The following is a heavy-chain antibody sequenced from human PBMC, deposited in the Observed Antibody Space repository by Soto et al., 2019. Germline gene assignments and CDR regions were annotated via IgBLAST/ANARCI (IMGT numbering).Heavy chain of an antibody. Sequence: PGGSLRLSCTVSGFTLSSYEMNWVRQAPGKGLEWVSYISSSGSTTYYADSVKGRFTISRDNAKNSLYLQMNSLRAEDTAVYYCARVEHYIVAFDIWGQGTMVTVSS. V-gene: IGHV3-48*03. CDR1: GFTLSSYE. CDR2: ISSSGSTT. J-gene: IGHJ3*02. CDR3: ARVEHYIVAFDI. D-gene: IGHD2-15*01.